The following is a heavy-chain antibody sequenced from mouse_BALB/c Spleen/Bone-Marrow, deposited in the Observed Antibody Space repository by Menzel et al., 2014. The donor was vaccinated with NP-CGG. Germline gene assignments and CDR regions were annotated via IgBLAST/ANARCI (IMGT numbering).Heavy chain of an antibody. CDR1: GFNIKDTY. V-gene: IGHV14-3*02. J-gene: IGHJ4*01. Sequence: VQLQQSGAELVKPGASVKLSCTASGFNIKDTYMHWVKQKPEQSLEWIGRIDPANGNTKSDPKFQGKATITADTSSNTAYLQLSSLTSEDTAVYYCAREATYAMDYWGQGTSVTVSS. CDR2: IDPANGNT. CDR3: AREATYAMDY.